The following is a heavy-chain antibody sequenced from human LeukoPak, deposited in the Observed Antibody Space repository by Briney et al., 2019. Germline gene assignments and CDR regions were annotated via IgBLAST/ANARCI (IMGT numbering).Heavy chain of an antibody. CDR3: ARPGRSVTHGY. D-gene: IGHD1-26*01. J-gene: IGHJ4*02. Sequence: PGGFLRLSCAASGFTFSSSEMDWVRQAPGKGLEWISYISSGGGTTYYADSVKGRFTISRDNAKNSLSLQMNSLRAEDTAVYYCARPGRSVTHGYWGQGTLVTVSS. CDR1: GFTFSSSE. CDR2: ISSGGGTT. V-gene: IGHV3-48*03.